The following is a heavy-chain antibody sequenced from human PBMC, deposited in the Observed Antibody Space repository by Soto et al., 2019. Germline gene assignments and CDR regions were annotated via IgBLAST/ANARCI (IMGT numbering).Heavy chain of an antibody. CDR1: GFSLSTSGVG. Sequence: QITLKKSGRTLVKPTQTLTLTCTFSGFSLSTSGVGVGWIRQPPGKALEVIALIYWDDDKRYSPSLKSSLTITTDPSKTRVVFKMTIMHPVDTATYYCAPMRSTSYYLSTFDPWGEGTLVTVSS. J-gene: IGHJ5*02. CDR2: IYWDDDK. V-gene: IGHV2-5*02. CDR3: APMRSTSYYLSTFDP. D-gene: IGHD3-22*01.